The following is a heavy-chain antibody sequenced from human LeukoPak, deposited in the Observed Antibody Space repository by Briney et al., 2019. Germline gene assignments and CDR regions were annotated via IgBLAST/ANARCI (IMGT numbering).Heavy chain of an antibody. CDR1: GYTFTGYY. D-gene: IGHD4-17*01. Sequence: ASVKVSCKASGYTFTGYYMHWVRQAPGQGLEWMGWINPNSGGTNYAQKFQGRVTMTRDTSISTAYMELSRLRSDDTAVYYCARGGLDHGDYESLSYGMDVWGQGTTVTVSS. V-gene: IGHV1-2*02. CDR2: INPNSGGT. CDR3: ARGGLDHGDYESLSYGMDV. J-gene: IGHJ6*02.